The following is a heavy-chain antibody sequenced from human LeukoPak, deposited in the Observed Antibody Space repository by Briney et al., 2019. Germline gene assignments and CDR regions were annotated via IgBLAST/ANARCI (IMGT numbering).Heavy chain of an antibody. CDR3: ARDGTPGGPPRGQDYYYYGMDV. J-gene: IGHJ6*02. CDR2: INPNSGGT. Sequence: ASVKVSCKASGYTFTGYYMHWVRQAPGQGLEWMGWINPNSGGTNYAQKFQGRVTMTRDTSISTAYMELSRLRSDDTAVYYCARDGTPGGPPRGQDYYYYGMDVWGQGTTVTVSS. V-gene: IGHV1-2*02. D-gene: IGHD3-16*01. CDR1: GYTFTGYY.